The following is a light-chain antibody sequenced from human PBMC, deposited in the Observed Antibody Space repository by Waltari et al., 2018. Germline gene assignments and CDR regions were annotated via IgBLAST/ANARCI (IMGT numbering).Light chain of an antibody. CDR2: SNN. CDR3: ATWDDSVNGLL. J-gene: IGLJ2*01. V-gene: IGLV1-44*01. CDR1: GSKIGINA. Sequence: QSVLTQPPSASGTPGQRITISCSGSGSKIGINAVTWYQQVPGTAPRLLIYSNNQRPSGVPDRFSASKSGTSASLAISGLQSEDEGDYYCATWDDSVNGLLFGGGTELTV.